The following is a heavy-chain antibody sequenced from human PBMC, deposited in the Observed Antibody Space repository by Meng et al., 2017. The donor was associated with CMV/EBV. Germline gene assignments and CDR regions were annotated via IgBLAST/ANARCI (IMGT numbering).Heavy chain of an antibody. CDR1: GGSISNYY. D-gene: IGHD3-10*01. J-gene: IGHJ4*02. CDR2: IYTSGST. V-gene: IGHV4-4*07. Sequence: RAWGLDRVALRVSLSLSCTVSGGSISNYYWSGIRQPAGRGVEWIGRIYTSGSTNNNPARKSRVTISVDTTKNQFSLKLSSVTAADTALYYCASVQGLGVSWGQGTLVTVSS. CDR3: ASVQGLGVS.